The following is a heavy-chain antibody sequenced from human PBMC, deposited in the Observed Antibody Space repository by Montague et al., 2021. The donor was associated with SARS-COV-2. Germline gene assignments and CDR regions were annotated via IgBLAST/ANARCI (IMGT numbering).Heavy chain of an antibody. CDR1: GGSFSGYY. CDR3: ARSREEFTSIAVIITGGMHYFDS. V-gene: IGHV4-34*01. J-gene: IGHJ4*02. CDR2: INHSGST. Sequence: SETLSLTCAVYGGSFSGYYYRWVRQAPGKGLEWIGEINHSGSTHXNPSLKSRVSMSVDTSKNQFSLKMSSVTAAATAVFYCARSREEFTSIAVIITGGMHYFDSWGQGTLVTASS. D-gene: IGHD3-22*01.